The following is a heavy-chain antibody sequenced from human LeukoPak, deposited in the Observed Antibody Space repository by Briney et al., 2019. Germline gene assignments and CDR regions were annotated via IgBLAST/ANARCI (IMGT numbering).Heavy chain of an antibody. J-gene: IGHJ4*02. D-gene: IGHD6-19*01. CDR2: ISTSSSTI. CDR3: ARDYRSSSGWTVDY. CDR1: GFTFSSYS. Sequence: GGSLRLSCAASGFTFSSYSMNWVRQAPGKGLEWVSYISTSSSTIYYADSVKGRFTISRDNAKNSLYLQMNRLRDEDAAVYYCARDYRSSSGWTVDYWGQGTLVTVSS. V-gene: IGHV3-48*02.